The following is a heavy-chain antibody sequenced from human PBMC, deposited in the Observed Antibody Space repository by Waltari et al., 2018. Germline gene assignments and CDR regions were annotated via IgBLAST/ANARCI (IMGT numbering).Heavy chain of an antibody. CDR3: ARDNNRQAFDV. Sequence: QVQLQESGPGLVKPSGTLSLTCTVPGGSISNSYWNWIRQPAGKGLEWIGRIYAGEDTNYNPSLKSRVTMSLDTSKSQFSLKLNSVTAADTAVYYCARDNNRQAFDVWGQGIMVTVSS. V-gene: IGHV4-4*07. CDR2: IYAGEDT. J-gene: IGHJ3*01. CDR1: GGSISNSY.